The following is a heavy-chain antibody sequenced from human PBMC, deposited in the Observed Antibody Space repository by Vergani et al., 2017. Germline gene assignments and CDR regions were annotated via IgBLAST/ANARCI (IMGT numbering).Heavy chain of an antibody. CDR3: AVGGGYYDSTHPWGY. CDR1: GGSISSGGYY. CDR2: IYYSGST. V-gene: IGHV4-31*03. J-gene: IGHJ4*02. D-gene: IGHD3-22*01. Sequence: QVQLQESGPGLVKPSQTLSLTCTVSGGSISSGGYYWSWIRQHPGKGLEWIGYIYYSGSTYYNPSLKSRVTISVDTSKNQFSLKLSSLTAADTAVYYGAVGGGYYDSTHPWGYWGQGTLVTVSS.